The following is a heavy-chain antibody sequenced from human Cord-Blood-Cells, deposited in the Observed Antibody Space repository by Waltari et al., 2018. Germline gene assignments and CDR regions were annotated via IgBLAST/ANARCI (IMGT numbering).Heavy chain of an antibody. V-gene: IGHV1-69*06. Sequence: QVQLVQSGAEVQKPGSSVTLSCKASGRPFSRYDISCVRQARGQGLEWMGGIIPIFGTANYAQKFQGRVTITANKSTSTAYMELSSLRSEDTAVYYCARGQPYCGGDCYYDYWGQGTLVTVSS. CDR2: IIPIFGTA. CDR1: GRPFSRYD. J-gene: IGHJ4*02. CDR3: ARGQPYCGGDCYYDY. D-gene: IGHD2-21*01.